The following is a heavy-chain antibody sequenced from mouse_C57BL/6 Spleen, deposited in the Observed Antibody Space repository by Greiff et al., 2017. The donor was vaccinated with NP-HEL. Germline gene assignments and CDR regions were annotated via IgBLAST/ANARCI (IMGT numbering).Heavy chain of an antibody. D-gene: IGHD2-1*01. CDR3: VRQDYGNYDY. Sequence: EVQLVESGGGLVQPKGSLKLSCAASGFSFNTYAMNWVRQAPGKGLEWVARIRSKSNNYATYYADSVKDRFTISRDDSESMLYLQMNNLKTEDTAMYYCVRQDYGNYDYWGQGTTLTVSS. J-gene: IGHJ2*01. CDR1: GFSFNTYA. V-gene: IGHV10-1*01. CDR2: IRSKSNNYAT.